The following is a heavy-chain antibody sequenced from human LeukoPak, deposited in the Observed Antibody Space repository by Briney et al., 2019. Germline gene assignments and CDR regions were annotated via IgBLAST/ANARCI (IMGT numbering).Heavy chain of an antibody. CDR2: ISSNGGST. CDR3: ARDVRDRAYYYYYYYMDV. D-gene: IGHD1-14*01. J-gene: IGHJ6*03. V-gene: IGHV3-64*01. Sequence: GRSLRLSCAASGFTFSSYAMHWVRQAPGKGLEYVSAISSNGGSTYYANSVKGRFTISRDNSKNTLYLQMGSLRAEDMAVYYCARDVRDRAYYYYYYYMDVWAKGPRSPSP. CDR1: GFTFSSYA.